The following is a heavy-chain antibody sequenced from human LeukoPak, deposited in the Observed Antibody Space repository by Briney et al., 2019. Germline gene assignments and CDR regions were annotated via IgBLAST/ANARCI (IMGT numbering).Heavy chain of an antibody. CDR3: AKDATVTTGNWFDP. J-gene: IGHJ5*02. CDR2: ISGSGGST. CDR1: GFTFSSYG. V-gene: IGHV3-23*01. D-gene: IGHD4-11*01. Sequence: GGSLRLSCAASGFTFSSYGMHWVRQAPGKGLEWVSAISGSGGSTYYADSVKGRFTISRDNSKSTLYLQMNSLRAEDTAVYSCAKDATVTTGNWFDPWGQGTLVTVSS.